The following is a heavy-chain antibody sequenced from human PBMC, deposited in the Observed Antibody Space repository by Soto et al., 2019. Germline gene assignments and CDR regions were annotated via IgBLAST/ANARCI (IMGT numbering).Heavy chain of an antibody. CDR2: IYHTGHT. J-gene: IGHJ4*02. D-gene: IGHD3-10*01. Sequence: PSETLSLTCTVSNFSISSGYYWGWIRQPPGKGLEWIATIYHTGHTYYNPSLKSRVTISGDTSENHFSLRLNSVTAADTAFYYWSQGIGEFSLPGSLYFDFWGQGSLVTVSS. V-gene: IGHV4-38-2*02. CDR1: NFSISSGYY. CDR3: SQGIGEFSLPGSLYFDF.